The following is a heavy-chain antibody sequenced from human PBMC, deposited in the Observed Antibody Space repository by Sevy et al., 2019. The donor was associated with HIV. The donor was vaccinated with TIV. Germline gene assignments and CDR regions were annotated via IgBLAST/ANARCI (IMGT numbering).Heavy chain of an antibody. V-gene: IGHV3-21*06. CDR3: ARDRGAGYPAVYYFDH. D-gene: IGHD6-25*01. J-gene: IGHJ4*02. CDR1: GFTFNGYT. CDR2: ISRESTKV. Sequence: GGSLRLSCEASGFTFNGYTMDWVRQAPGKGLEWVASISRESTKVYYGDSMRGRFTISRDNAKNSVYLHLSSLRVDDTGVYHCARDRGAGYPAVYYFDHWGLGVLVTVSS.